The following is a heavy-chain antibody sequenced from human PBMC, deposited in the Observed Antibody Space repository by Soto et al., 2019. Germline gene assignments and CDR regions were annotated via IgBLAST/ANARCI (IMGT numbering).Heavy chain of an antibody. D-gene: IGHD3-3*01. CDR3: ARDTGLPDPYYDFWSGYYSNYYYHGMDV. J-gene: IGHJ6*02. V-gene: IGHV1-18*04. CDR2: ISAYNGNT. Sequence: QVQLVQSGAEVKKPGASVKVSCKASGYTFTSYGISWVRQAPGQGLEWMGWISAYNGNTNYAQKLQGRVTMTTDTSSSRAYMELRSLRSDDTAVCYCARDTGLPDPYYDFWSGYYSNYYYHGMDVWGQGTTVTVSS. CDR1: GYTFTSYG.